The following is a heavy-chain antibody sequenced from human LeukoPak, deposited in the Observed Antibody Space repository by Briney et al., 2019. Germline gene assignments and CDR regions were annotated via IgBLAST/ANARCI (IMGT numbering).Heavy chain of an antibody. CDR3: VKLERHYCSSTSCSLDY. D-gene: IGHD2-2*01. Sequence: PGGSLRLSCAASGFTFSSYAMSWVRQAPGKGLEWVSAITGSDGSTYYADSVKGRFTVSRDNSKNTLYLQMNSLRAEDSAVYYCVKLERHYCSSTSCSLDYWGQGTLVTVSS. CDR1: GFTFSSYA. V-gene: IGHV3-23*01. J-gene: IGHJ4*02. CDR2: ITGSDGST.